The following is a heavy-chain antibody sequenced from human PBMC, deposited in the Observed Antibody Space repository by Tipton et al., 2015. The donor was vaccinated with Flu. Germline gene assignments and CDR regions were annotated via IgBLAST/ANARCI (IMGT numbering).Heavy chain of an antibody. J-gene: IGHJ4*02. Sequence: SLRLSCAASGFTFSSYAMHWARQAPGKGLEWVAVISYDGSNKYYADSVKGRFTISRDNSKNTLYLQMNSLRAEDTAVYYCARDHYYDSSGIRCWGQGTLVTVSS. D-gene: IGHD3-22*01. CDR2: ISYDGSNK. CDR3: ARDHYYDSSGIRC. CDR1: GFTFSSYA. V-gene: IGHV3-30*04.